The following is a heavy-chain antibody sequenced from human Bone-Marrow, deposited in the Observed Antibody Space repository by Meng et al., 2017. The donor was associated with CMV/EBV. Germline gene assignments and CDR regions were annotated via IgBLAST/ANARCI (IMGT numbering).Heavy chain of an antibody. CDR2: INPSGGST. Sequence: ASVKVSCKASGYTFTSYYMHWVRQAPGQGLEWMGIINPSGGSTSYAQKFQGRVTMTRDTSTSTVYMELSSLRSEDTAVYYCARDCSSTTIANYYYYGMDVWGQGTTVTVS. J-gene: IGHJ6*02. D-gene: IGHD2-2*01. CDR1: GYTFTSYY. CDR3: ARDCSSTTIANYYYYGMDV. V-gene: IGHV1-46*01.